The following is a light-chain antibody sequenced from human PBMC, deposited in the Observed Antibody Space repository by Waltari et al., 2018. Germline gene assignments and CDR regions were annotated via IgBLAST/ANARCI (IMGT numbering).Light chain of an antibody. Sequence: QSVLTQPPSASGTPGQRVTISCSGSSSNIGGNYVYWYQQFPGTAPKLLIYRDKPRPSGVPDRFSGSKSGTSASLAISGLRSEDEGDYYCAARDDSLSGVVFGGGTKLTVL. V-gene: IGLV1-47*01. CDR2: RDK. CDR3: AARDDSLSGVV. CDR1: SSNIGGNY. J-gene: IGLJ3*02.